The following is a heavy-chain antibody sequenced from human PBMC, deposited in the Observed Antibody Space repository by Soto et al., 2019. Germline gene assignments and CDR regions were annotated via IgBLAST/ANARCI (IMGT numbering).Heavy chain of an antibody. D-gene: IGHD3-22*01. Sequence: GGSLGLACAASGFTFSIYWMHWFRQAPGKGLVWVSRINSDGTSTSYADSVRGRFTISRDNAKNTLYLQMNSLRAEDTAVYYCARGGEMKYYDSSGYSYWGQRTLVTVSS. CDR1: GFTFSIYW. CDR3: ARGGEMKYYDSSGYSY. J-gene: IGHJ1*01. CDR2: INSDGTST. V-gene: IGHV3-74*01.